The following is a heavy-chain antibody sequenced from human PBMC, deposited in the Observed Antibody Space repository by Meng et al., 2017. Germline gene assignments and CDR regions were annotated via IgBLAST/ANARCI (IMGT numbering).Heavy chain of an antibody. J-gene: IGHJ6*02. CDR3: ARDRPYYDYVWGSYRPRDPKDYYYYGMDV. CDR1: GYTFTSYG. V-gene: IGHV1-18*01. D-gene: IGHD3-16*02. CDR2: ISAYNGNT. Sequence: ASVKVSCKASGYTFTSYGISWVRQAPGQGLEWIGWISAYNGNTNYAQKLQGRVTMTTDTSTSTAYMELRSLRSDDTAVYYCARDRPYYDYVWGSYRPRDPKDYYYYGMDVWGQGTTVTVS.